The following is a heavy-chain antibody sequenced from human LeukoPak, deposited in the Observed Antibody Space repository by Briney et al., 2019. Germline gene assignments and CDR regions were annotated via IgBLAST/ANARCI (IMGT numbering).Heavy chain of an antibody. J-gene: IGHJ4*02. CDR3: ARTLDTMIVALDY. CDR1: GGSISRYY. V-gene: IGHV4-59*01. D-gene: IGHD3-22*01. Sequence: SETLSLTCTVSGGSISRYYWSWIRQPPGKGLEWVGYIYYSGSTNYNPSLKSRVTISVDTSKNQFSLKLSSVTAADTAVYYCARTLDTMIVALDYWGRGTLATVSS. CDR2: IYYSGST.